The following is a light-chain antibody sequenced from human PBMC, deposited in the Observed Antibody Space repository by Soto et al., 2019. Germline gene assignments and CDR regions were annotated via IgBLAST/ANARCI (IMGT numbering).Light chain of an antibody. V-gene: IGLV1-47*01. CDR2: RSN. J-gene: IGLJ2*01. CDR3: AAWDDSLSGHVV. Sequence: QSVLTQPPSASGTPGQRVSISCSGSSSNIGNNDVYWYQQLPGTAPRVLMYRSNQRPSGVPDRFSGSKSGTSAALAISGLRSEDEADYYCAAWDDSLSGHVVFGGGTKVTVL. CDR1: SSNIGNND.